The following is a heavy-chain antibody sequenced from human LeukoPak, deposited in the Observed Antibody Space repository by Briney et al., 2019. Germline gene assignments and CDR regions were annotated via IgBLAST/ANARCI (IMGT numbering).Heavy chain of an antibody. CDR1: GFTFSSYA. V-gene: IGHV3-23*01. CDR2: ISGSGGST. J-gene: IGHJ5*02. D-gene: IGHD1-26*01. Sequence: GGSLRPSCAASGFTFSSYAMSWVRRAPGKGLEWVSAISGSGGSTYYADSVKGRFTISRDNSKNTLYLQMNSLRAQDQALYYWAKTPLELLRGKRFDPWGQGTLVTVPS. CDR3: AKTPLELLRGKRFDP.